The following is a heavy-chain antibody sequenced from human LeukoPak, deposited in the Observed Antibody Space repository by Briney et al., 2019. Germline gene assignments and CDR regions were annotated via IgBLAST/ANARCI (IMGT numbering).Heavy chain of an antibody. Sequence: PSETLSLTRAISDEPFSGYYWGWIRQPPGKGLELHGEINRNGNTDYNPSLKSRVSMSIDTSKNQFSLKLISVTAADTAVYYCARLVPERFFQLNPEGYYDYWGQGTLVTVSS. CDR3: ARLVPERFFQLNPEGYYDY. D-gene: IGHD3-3*01. J-gene: IGHJ4*02. V-gene: IGHV4-34*01. CDR2: INRNGNT. CDR1: DEPFSGYY.